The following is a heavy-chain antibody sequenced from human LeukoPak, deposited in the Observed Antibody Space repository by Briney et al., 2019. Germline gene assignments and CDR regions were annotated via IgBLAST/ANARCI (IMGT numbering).Heavy chain of an antibody. J-gene: IGHJ5*02. CDR2: INHSGST. CDR1: GGSFSGYY. D-gene: IGHD3-10*01. CDR3: ASNYYGSGSYYTNNWFDP. V-gene: IGHV4-34*01. Sequence: SETLSLTCAVYGGSFSGYYWSWIRQPPGKGLEWMGEINHSGSTNYNPSLKSRVTISVDTSKHQFSLKLSSVTAADTAVYYCASNYYGSGSYYTNNWFDPWGQGTLVSVSS.